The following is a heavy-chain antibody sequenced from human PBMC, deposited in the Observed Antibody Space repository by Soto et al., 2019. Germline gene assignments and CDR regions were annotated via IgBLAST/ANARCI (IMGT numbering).Heavy chain of an antibody. CDR2: ISTDNGDT. D-gene: IGHD5-12*01. CDR1: GYTFTRSG. CDR3: AREGVAPYYYYGMDV. Sequence: QVQLVQSGAEVKKPGASVKVSCKASGYTFTRSGISWVRQAPGQGLEWMGWISTDNGDTNYAQTFQGRVTMTTDTTTSTVYMELRSPRSDDTAGYYCAREGVAPYYYYGMDVWGQGTPVTVSS. V-gene: IGHV1-18*01. J-gene: IGHJ6*02.